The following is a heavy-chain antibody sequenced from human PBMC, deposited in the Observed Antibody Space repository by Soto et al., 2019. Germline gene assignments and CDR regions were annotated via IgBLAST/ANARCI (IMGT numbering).Heavy chain of an antibody. Sequence: ASVKVSCKASGYAFTWFNIHWVRQAPGQRLEWMGWINGGNGNTYYSEHFQGRVTFTRDTSAGTVYMQLSSLTSEDTAVHYCARDDSGFSGSHYIDYFNYWGQGALVTVSS. J-gene: IGHJ4*02. CDR3: ARDDSGFSGSHYIDYFNY. CDR1: GYAFTWFN. D-gene: IGHD1-26*01. CDR2: INGGNGNT. V-gene: IGHV1-3*01.